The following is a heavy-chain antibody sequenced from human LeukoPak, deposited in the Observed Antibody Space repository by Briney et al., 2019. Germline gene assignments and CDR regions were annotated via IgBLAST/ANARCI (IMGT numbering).Heavy chain of an antibody. J-gene: IGHJ3*02. CDR3: ARGRENESSGYPDAFDI. CDR2: INRSGST. V-gene: IGHV4-34*01. CDR1: GGSFSGYY. D-gene: IGHD3-22*01. Sequence: PSETLSLTCAVYGGSFSGYYWSWNRQPPGKGLEWIGEINRSGSTNYNPSLKSRVTISVDTSKNQFSLKLSSVTAADTAVYYCARGRENESSGYPDAFDIWGQGTMVTVSS.